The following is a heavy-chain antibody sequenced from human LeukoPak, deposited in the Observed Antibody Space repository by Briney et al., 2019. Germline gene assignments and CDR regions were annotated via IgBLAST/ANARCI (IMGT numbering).Heavy chain of an antibody. CDR3: ARDRSTVTTWLDY. Sequence: GGSLRLSFAASGFIFSSYEMNWVRQAPGKGLEWVAYITGSGTTIYYADSVKGRFTISRDNAKNSLYLQMNSLRAEDTAVYYCARDRSTVTTWLDYWGQGTLVTVSS. D-gene: IGHD4-17*01. CDR2: ITGSGTTI. J-gene: IGHJ4*02. CDR1: GFIFSSYE. V-gene: IGHV3-48*03.